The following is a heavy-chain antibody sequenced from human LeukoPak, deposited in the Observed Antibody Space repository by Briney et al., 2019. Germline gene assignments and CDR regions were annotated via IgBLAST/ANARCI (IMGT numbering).Heavy chain of an antibody. CDR2: INPDSGAT. CDR3: ARDLCHGGSCFHFDS. V-gene: IGHV1-2*02. Sequence: GASVKVSCKTSGYTFTDYYVHWVRQAPGQGLEWLAWINPDSGATNVAQRFQGRVTMTRDTSVNTVHMELNRLRSDDTAVYYCARDLCHGGSCFHFDSWGQGTLVTVSS. D-gene: IGHD2-15*01. J-gene: IGHJ4*02. CDR1: GYTFTDYY.